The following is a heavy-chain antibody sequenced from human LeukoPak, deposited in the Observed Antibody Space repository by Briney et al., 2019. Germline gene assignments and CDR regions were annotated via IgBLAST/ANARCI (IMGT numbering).Heavy chain of an antibody. CDR2: ISDFGSAT. D-gene: IGHD2-21*02. CDR1: GFNFNSHA. J-gene: IGHJ1*01. V-gene: IGHV3-23*01. CDR3: AKCTGDDCHHESFQH. Sequence: GGSLRLSCAASGFNFNSHAMSWVRQAPGNGLEWVSSISDFGSATFYADSVKGRFTISRDNSRNTLYLQMNSLRVEDTAIYHCAKCTGDDCHHESFQHWGQGTLVTVSS.